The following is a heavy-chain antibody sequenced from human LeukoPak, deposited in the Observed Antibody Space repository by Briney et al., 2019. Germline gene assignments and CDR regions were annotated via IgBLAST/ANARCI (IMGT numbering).Heavy chain of an antibody. CDR1: GGTFSSYA. CDR2: IIPIFGTA. D-gene: IGHD3-22*01. Sequence: SVKVSSKASGGTFSSYAISWVRQAPGQGLEWMGRIIPIFGTANYAQKFEGRVTITTDESTSTAYMELSSLRSEDTAVYYCARGGSSGFDYWGQGTLVTVSS. V-gene: IGHV1-69*05. J-gene: IGHJ4*02. CDR3: ARGGSSGFDY.